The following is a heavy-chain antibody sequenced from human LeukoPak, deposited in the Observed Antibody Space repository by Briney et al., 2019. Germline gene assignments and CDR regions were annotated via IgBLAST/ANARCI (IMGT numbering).Heavy chain of an antibody. Sequence: GGSLRLSCAASGFTFSSYAMSWVRQAPGKGLEWVSAISGSGGSTYYADSVKGRFTISRDNSKNTLYLQMNSLRAEDTAVYYCAKSLAAAGRGKYYFGYWGQGTLVTVSS. J-gene: IGHJ4*02. D-gene: IGHD6-13*01. V-gene: IGHV3-23*01. CDR1: GFTFSSYA. CDR3: AKSLAAAGRGKYYFGY. CDR2: ISGSGGST.